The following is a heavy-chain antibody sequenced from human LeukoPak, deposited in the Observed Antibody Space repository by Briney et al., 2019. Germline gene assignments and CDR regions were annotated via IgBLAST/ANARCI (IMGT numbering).Heavy chain of an antibody. CDR3: ARAWPVGYSSSWYWDY. V-gene: IGHV1-2*02. J-gene: IGHJ4*02. CDR2: INPNSGGT. Sequence: ASVKVSCKASGYTFTGYYMNWVRQAPGQGLEWMGWINPNSGGTNYAQKFQGRVTMTRDTSISTAYMELSSLRSEDTAVYYCARAWPVGYSSSWYWDYWGQGTLVTVSS. CDR1: GYTFTGYY. D-gene: IGHD6-13*01.